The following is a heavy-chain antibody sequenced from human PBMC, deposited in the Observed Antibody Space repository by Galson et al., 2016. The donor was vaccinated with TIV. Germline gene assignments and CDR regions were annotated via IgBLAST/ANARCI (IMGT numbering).Heavy chain of an antibody. CDR1: GSTFSNFA. V-gene: IGHV3-23*01. Sequence: SLRLSCAASGSTFSNFAMSWVRQAPGKGLEWVSIITSSGASAYYADSVKCRFTISRDNSNNRLYLQMNSLGAGDTAVYYCSKGGATILDAMGVWDQGTTVIVSS. CDR3: SKGGATILDAMGV. D-gene: IGHD3-3*01. J-gene: IGHJ6*02. CDR2: ITSSGASA.